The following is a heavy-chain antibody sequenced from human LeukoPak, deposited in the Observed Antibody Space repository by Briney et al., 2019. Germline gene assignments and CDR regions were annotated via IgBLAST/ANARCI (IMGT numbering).Heavy chain of an antibody. CDR3: ARHLRWRDIVVVVAAIVDAFDI. J-gene: IGHJ3*02. D-gene: IGHD2-15*01. CDR2: ISWNSGSI. Sequence: GRSLRLSCAASGFTFDDYAMHWVRQAPGKGLEWVSGISWNSGSIAYADSVKGRFTISRDNAKNSLYLQMNSLRAEDTAVYYCARHLRWRDIVVVVAAIVDAFDIWGQGTMVTVSS. CDR1: GFTFDDYA. V-gene: IGHV3-9*01.